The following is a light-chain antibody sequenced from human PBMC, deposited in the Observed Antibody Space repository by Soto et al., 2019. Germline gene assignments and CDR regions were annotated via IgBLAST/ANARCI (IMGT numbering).Light chain of an antibody. CDR3: SSYTTSNTRQIV. CDR1: SSDVRSYNL. Sequence: QSVLTQPASVSGSPGQSITISCTGTSSDVRSYNLVSWYQHHPGKAPKLMIFDVSNRPSGVSNRFSGSKSGNTASLTISGLQPEDEADYYCSSYTTSNTRQIVFGTGTKVTVL. J-gene: IGLJ1*01. V-gene: IGLV2-14*02. CDR2: DVS.